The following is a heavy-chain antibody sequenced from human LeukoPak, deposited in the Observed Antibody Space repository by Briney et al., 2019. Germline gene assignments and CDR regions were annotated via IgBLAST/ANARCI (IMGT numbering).Heavy chain of an antibody. J-gene: IGHJ4*02. CDR2: ISSSSSYI. V-gene: IGHV3-21*01. CDR1: GFTFSSYS. CDR3: ARESLAIYFDY. D-gene: IGHD3-3*01. Sequence: GGALRLSCAASGFTFSSYSMNWVRQAPGKGLEWVSSISSSSSYIYYADSVKGRFTISRDNAKNSLYLQMNSLRAEDTAVYYCARESLAIYFDYWGQGTLVTVSS.